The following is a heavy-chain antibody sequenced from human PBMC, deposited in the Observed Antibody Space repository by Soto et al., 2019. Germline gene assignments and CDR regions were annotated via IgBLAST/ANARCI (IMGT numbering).Heavy chain of an antibody. Sequence: EVQLVESGGGVIQPGGSLRLSCAASGFTVSSNYMSWVRQAPGKGLEWVSVIYSGGSTYYADYVKGRFTISRDHYKNTLYLQMNSLRAEDTAVYYCAREGEYGGNAGSRWGQGTLV. D-gene: IGHD4-17*01. V-gene: IGHV3-53*01. CDR1: GFTVSSNY. J-gene: IGHJ4*02. CDR2: IYSGGST. CDR3: AREGEYGGNAGSR.